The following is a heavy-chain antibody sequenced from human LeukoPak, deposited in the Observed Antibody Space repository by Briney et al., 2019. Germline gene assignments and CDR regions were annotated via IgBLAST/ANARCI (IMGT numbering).Heavy chain of an antibody. Sequence: PGGSLRLSCAASGFTVSSNYISWVRQAPGKGLEWVSVIYNSGSTYYADSVKGRFTISRDNSKNTLYLQMNSLRAEDTAVYYCARRVVVVITATPGNDAFDIWGQGTMVTVSS. CDR3: ARRVVVVITATPGNDAFDI. CDR1: GFTVSSNY. J-gene: IGHJ3*02. V-gene: IGHV3-66*02. CDR2: IYNSGST. D-gene: IGHD2-15*01.